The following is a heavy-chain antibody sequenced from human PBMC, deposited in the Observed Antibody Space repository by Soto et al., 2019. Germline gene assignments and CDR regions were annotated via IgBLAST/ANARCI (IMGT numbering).Heavy chain of an antibody. V-gene: IGHV4-34*01. J-gene: IGHJ6*02. Sequence: SETLSLTXAVYGGSFSGYYWSWIRQPPGKGLEWIGEINHSGSTNYNPSLKSRVTISVDTSKNQFSLKLSSVTAADTAVYYCARGIRGYSYGYLGYYYGMDVWGQGTTVTVS. CDR3: ARGIRGYSYGYLGYYYGMDV. D-gene: IGHD5-18*01. CDR1: GGSFSGYY. CDR2: INHSGST.